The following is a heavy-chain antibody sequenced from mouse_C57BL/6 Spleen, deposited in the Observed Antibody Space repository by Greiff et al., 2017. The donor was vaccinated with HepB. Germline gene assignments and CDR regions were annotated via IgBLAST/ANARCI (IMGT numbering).Heavy chain of an antibody. J-gene: IGHJ1*03. CDR2: IYPGNSDT. Sequence: EVQVVESGTVLARPGASVKMSCKTSGYTFTSYWMHWVKQRPGQGLEWIGAIYPGNSDTSYNQKFKGKAKLTAVTSASTAYMELSSLTNEDSAVYYCTRSNWDEWYFDVWGTGTTVTVSS. V-gene: IGHV1-5*01. CDR1: GYTFTSYW. CDR3: TRSNWDEWYFDV. D-gene: IGHD4-1*01.